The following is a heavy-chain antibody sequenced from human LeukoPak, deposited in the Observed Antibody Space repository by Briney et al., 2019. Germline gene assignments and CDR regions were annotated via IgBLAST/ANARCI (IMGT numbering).Heavy chain of an antibody. J-gene: IGHJ4*02. CDR3: ASVTVVPAALDY. CDR1: GGSISRSSYY. CDR2: IYYSGNT. Sequence: SETLSLTCTVSGGSISRSSYYWGWIRQPPGMGLEWIGSIYYSGNTYYNPSLKSRVTVSVDTSKNQFSLKLSSVTAADTAVYYCASVTVVPAALDYWGQGTLVTVSS. D-gene: IGHD2-2*01. V-gene: IGHV4-39*01.